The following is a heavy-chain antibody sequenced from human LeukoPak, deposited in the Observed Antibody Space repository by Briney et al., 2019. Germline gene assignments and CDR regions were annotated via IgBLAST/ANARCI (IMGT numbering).Heavy chain of an antibody. J-gene: IGHJ4*02. D-gene: IGHD1-1*01. CDR1: GDSISSRSYY. CDR3: ARVAVTSYNPYTNFDY. CDR2: IYYSGST. V-gene: IGHV4-39*01. Sequence: PSETLSLTCTVSGDSISSRSYYWGWIRQPPGKGLEWIGGIYYSGSTYYNPSLKSRVTISVNTSKNQFSLKLSSVTAADTAVYYCARVAVTSYNPYTNFDYWGQGTLVTVSS.